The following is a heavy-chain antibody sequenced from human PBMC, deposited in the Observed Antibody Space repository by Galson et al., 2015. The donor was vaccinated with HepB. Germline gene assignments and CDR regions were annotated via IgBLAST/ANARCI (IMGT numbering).Heavy chain of an antibody. D-gene: IGHD2-2*01. CDR2: ISAYNGNT. J-gene: IGHJ6*02. CDR3: ARDHPQLRIVVVPAANANYYGMDV. CDR1: GYTFTSYG. Sequence: SVKVSCKASGYTFTSYGISWVRQAPGQGLEWMGWISAYNGNTNYAQKLQGRVTMTTDTSTSTAYMELRSLRSDDTAVYYCARDHPQLRIVVVPAANANYYGMDVWGQGTTVTVSS. V-gene: IGHV1-18*04.